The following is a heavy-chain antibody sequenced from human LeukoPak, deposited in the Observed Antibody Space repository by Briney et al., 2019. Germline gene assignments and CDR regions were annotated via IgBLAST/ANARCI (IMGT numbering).Heavy chain of an antibody. D-gene: IGHD4-17*01. CDR2: IYYSGST. Sequence: PSETLSLTCTVSGGSISSYCWSWIRQPPGKGLEWIGYIYYSGSTNYNPSLKSRVTISVDTSKNQFSLKLSSVTAADTAVYYCARDDGDYYFDYWGQGTLVTVSS. CDR3: ARDDGDYYFDY. V-gene: IGHV4-59*01. CDR1: GGSISSYC. J-gene: IGHJ4*02.